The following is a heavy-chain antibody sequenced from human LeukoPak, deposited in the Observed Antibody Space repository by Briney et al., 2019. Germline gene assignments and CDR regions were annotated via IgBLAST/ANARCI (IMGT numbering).Heavy chain of an antibody. Sequence: PGGSLRLSCAASGFTFRSYAMLWVRQGPGRGLEYVSIISSDGGSTYYANSVKGRFTISRDNSKNTLYLQMGSLRPEDMAVYYCAREFNSGYDYWGQGTLVTVSS. J-gene: IGHJ4*02. CDR1: GFTFRSYA. CDR2: ISSDGGST. D-gene: IGHD5-12*01. CDR3: AREFNSGYDY. V-gene: IGHV3-64*01.